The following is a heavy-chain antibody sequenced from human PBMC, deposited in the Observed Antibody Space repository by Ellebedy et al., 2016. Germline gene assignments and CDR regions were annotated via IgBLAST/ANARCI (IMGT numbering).Heavy chain of an antibody. Sequence: GGSLRLXCAASGFTFSSYAMSWVRQAPGKGLEWVSAISGSGGSTYYADSVKGRFTISRDNSKNTLYLQMNSLRAEDTAVYYCGILGSSGWSSGFDYWGQGTLVTVSS. CDR3: GILGSSGWSSGFDY. J-gene: IGHJ4*02. V-gene: IGHV3-23*01. D-gene: IGHD6-19*01. CDR2: ISGSGGST. CDR1: GFTFSSYA.